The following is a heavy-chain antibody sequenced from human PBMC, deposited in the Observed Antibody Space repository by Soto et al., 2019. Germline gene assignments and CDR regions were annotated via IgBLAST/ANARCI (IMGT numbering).Heavy chain of an antibody. CDR2: INAGNGNT. Sequence: QVQLVQSGAEVKKPGASVKVSCKASGYTFTHYPMHWVRQAPGQRLEWMGWINAGNGNTKSSQSFQGRVTITRDTSASTAYMALSSLMSEDTAVYHCARDLIAAAGYYYYGMDVWGQGTTVTVSS. CDR1: GYTFTHYP. V-gene: IGHV1-3*01. D-gene: IGHD6-13*01. J-gene: IGHJ6*02. CDR3: ARDLIAAAGYYYYGMDV.